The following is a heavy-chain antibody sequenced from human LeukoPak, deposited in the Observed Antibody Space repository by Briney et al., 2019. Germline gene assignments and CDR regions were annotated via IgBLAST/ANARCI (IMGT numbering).Heavy chain of an antibody. Sequence: GGSLRLSCAASGFTFSSYWMSWVRQAPGKGLEWVASIKQDGSEKYYVDSVKGRFTISRDNAKNSLYLQMNSLRAEDTAVYYCARVDFDWLFDYWGQGTLVTVSS. CDR3: ARVDFDWLFDY. CDR2: IKQDGSEK. CDR1: GFTFSSYW. D-gene: IGHD3-9*01. V-gene: IGHV3-7*01. J-gene: IGHJ4*02.